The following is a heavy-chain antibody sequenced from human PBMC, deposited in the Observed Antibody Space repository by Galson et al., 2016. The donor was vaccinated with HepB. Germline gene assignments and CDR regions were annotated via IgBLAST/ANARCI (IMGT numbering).Heavy chain of an antibody. V-gene: IGHV3-33*01. CDR3: ARETGTNWLDP. J-gene: IGHJ5*02. CDR2: IWYDGSNE. CDR1: GFTFSDYG. Sequence: SLRLSCAASGFTFSDYGMHWVRQAPGKGLEWVAIIWYDGSNEYYTDSVKGRFTISRDNSKNTLSLQMNSLRAEDTAIYYCARETGTNWLDPWGQGTLVTVSS. D-gene: IGHD1-7*01.